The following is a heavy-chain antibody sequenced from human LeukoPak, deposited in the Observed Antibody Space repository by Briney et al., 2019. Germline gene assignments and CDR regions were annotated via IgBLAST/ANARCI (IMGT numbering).Heavy chain of an antibody. CDR1: GFTFSIYA. D-gene: IGHD6-19*01. J-gene: IGHJ4*02. Sequence: PGGSLRLSCAASGFTFSIYAMSWVRQAPGKGLEWVSAISGSGGSTYYADSVKGRFTISRDNSKNTLYLQMNSLRAEDTAVYYCAKDEGYSSGWYAGYWGQGTLVTVSS. CDR2: ISGSGGST. CDR3: AKDEGYSSGWYAGY. V-gene: IGHV3-23*01.